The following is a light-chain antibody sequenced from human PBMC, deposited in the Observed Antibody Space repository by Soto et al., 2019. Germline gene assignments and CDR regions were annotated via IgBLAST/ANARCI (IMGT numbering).Light chain of an antibody. Sequence: EIVLTQSPGTLSLSPGERATLSCRASQTISNSYSAWYQQKPGQAPRLLIYGASTRDTGIPERFSGSGSGTDFTLTISRLEPGDFAVYYCQVYGDSSPTFGQGTKVEIK. CDR2: GAS. J-gene: IGKJ1*01. CDR1: QTISNSY. CDR3: QVYGDSSPT. V-gene: IGKV3-20*01.